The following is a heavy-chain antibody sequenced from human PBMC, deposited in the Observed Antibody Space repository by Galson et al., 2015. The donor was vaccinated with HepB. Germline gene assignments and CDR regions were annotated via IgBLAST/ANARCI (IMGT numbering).Heavy chain of an antibody. CDR3: ARDFYSGSYYHYLAHDAFDI. D-gene: IGHD1-26*01. CDR1: GGTFSSYA. CDR2: IIPIFGTA. Sequence: SVKVSCKASGGTFSSYAISWVRQAPGQGLEWMGGIIPIFGTANYAQKFQGRVTITADESTSTAYMELSSLRSEDTAVYYCARDFYSGSYYHYLAHDAFDIWGQGTMVTVSS. J-gene: IGHJ3*02. V-gene: IGHV1-69*13.